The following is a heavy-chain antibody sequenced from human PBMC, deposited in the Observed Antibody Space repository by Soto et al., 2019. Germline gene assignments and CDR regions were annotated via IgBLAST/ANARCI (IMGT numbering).Heavy chain of an antibody. D-gene: IGHD2-2*02. V-gene: IGHV4-39*01. CDR3: ARHDLYLHLDY. J-gene: IGHJ4*02. Sequence: TSEILSLTCTVSGDSISTTTDSWPWIRQPPGKGLEWIGSIIYTGSTYYNPSLQSRVTISVDTSRNQFSLRLSSVTASDTARYYCARHDLYLHLDYWGQGALVTVS. CDR2: IIYTGST. CDR1: GDSISTTTDS.